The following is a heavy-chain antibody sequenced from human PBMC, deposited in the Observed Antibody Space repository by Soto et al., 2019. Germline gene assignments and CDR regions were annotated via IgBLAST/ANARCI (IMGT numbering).Heavy chain of an antibody. V-gene: IGHV3-23*01. CDR1: GCTVSSYA. CDR3: AKDGVYCSGSRCYSPRWFDP. Sequence: GTLILSCAASGCTVSSYAMSWVRQAPGKGLAWVSAISGTAGSTYYAGSVKGRFTISRDNSKNTLYLQMNSLTAEDTAVYYCAKDGVYCSGSRCYSPRWFDPWGQGTLVPVSS. CDR2: ISGTAGST. D-gene: IGHD2-15*01. J-gene: IGHJ5*02.